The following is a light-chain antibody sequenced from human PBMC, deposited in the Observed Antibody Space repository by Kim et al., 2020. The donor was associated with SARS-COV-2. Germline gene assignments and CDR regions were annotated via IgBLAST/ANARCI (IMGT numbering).Light chain of an antibody. CDR2: DNN. CDR1: SSNVGNTY. J-gene: IGLJ1*01. CDR3: GTWDSSLGGFYV. V-gene: IGLV1-51*01. Sequence: QKVTISSSGTSSNVGNTYVSWYQQLPGTAPKLLIYDNNKRPSGIPDRFSGSKSDTSATLGITGLQTGDEADYYCGTWDSSLGGFYVFGSGTKVTVL.